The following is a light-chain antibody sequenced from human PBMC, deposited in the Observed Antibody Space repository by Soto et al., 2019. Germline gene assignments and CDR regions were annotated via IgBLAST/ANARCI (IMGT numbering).Light chain of an antibody. J-gene: IGKJ1*01. CDR2: GAS. V-gene: IGKV1-6*01. Sequence: AIHMTQYPSSLSEFLGDRVPISCRASQGIGNALGWYQQKPGKPPKVLIYGASNLQSGVPPRFSGSGSGTDFTLAISSLQPEDSATYYCLQDINYPWTFGQGTKVDIK. CDR3: LQDINYPWT. CDR1: QGIGNA.